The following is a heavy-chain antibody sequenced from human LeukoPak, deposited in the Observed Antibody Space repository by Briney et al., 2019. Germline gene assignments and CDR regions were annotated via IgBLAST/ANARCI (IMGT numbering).Heavy chain of an antibody. Sequence: SQTLSLTCTVSGGSISSGDYYWSWIRQPPGKGLEWIGYIYYSGSTNYNPSLKSRVTISVDTSKNQFSLKLSSVTAADTAVYYCARETLSSGIVGATFAFDIWGQGTMVTVSS. V-gene: IGHV4-30-4*01. CDR1: GGSISSGDYY. CDR3: ARETLSSGIVGATFAFDI. D-gene: IGHD1-26*01. J-gene: IGHJ3*02. CDR2: IYYSGST.